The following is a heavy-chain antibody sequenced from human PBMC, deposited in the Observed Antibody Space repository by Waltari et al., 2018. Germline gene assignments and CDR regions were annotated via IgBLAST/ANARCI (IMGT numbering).Heavy chain of an antibody. J-gene: IGHJ4*02. Sequence: EVQLVESGGNLIQPGGSLRLSCAASSFNVSSYYMNWVRQAPGKGLEWVSILYHAGNTYYADSVKGRFTFSRDNSKNTLYLQMNSLRAEDTAVYYCAREVLPNATIWRSYFDYWGQGSLVTVSS. CDR2: LYHAGNT. CDR3: AREVLPNATIWRSYFDY. CDR1: SFNVSSYY. D-gene: IGHD5-12*01. V-gene: IGHV3-53*01.